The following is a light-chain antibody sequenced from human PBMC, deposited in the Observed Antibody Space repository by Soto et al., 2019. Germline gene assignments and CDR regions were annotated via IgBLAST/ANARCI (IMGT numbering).Light chain of an antibody. CDR3: SSNTSGSSYD. J-gene: IGLJ1*01. CDR2: GVS. Sequence: ALTQPASVSGSPGQSIAISCTGTSSDVGGYDSVCWYQQHPGKAPKLIIFGVSNRPSGVSNRFSGSKSGNTASLTISGLQADYEADSSSSSNTSGSSYDFRTGTKVT. CDR1: SSDVGGYDS. V-gene: IGLV2-14*01.